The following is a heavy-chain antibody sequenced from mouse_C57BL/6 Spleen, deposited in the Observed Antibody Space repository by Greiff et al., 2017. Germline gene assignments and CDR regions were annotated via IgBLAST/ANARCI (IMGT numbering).Heavy chain of an antibody. D-gene: IGHD2-3*01. CDR2: INPNNGGT. V-gene: IGHV1-22*01. J-gene: IGHJ4*01. CDR3: ARGLLGAMDY. Sequence: EVKLQESGPELVKPGASVKMSCKASGYTFTDYNMHWVKQSHGKSLEWIGYINPNNGGTSYNQKFKGKATLTVNKSSSTAYMELRSLTSEDSAVYYCARGLLGAMDYWGQGTSVTVSS. CDR1: GYTFTDYN.